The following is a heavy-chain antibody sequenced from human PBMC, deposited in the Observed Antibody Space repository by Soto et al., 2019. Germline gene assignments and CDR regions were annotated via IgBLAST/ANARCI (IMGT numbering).Heavy chain of an antibody. CDR2: IYYSGST. CDR3: ALAAAGTGLFDY. D-gene: IGHD6-13*01. V-gene: IGHV4-59*01. J-gene: IGHJ4*02. CDR1: GGSIRSYY. Sequence: PSETLSLTCTVSGGSIRSYYLSWIRQPPGKGLEWIGYIYYSGSTNYNPSLKSRVTISVDTSKNQFSLKLSSVTAADTAVYYCALAAAGTGLFDYWGQGTLVTVSS.